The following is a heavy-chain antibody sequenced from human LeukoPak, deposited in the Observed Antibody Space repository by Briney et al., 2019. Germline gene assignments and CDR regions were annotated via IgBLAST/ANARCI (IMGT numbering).Heavy chain of an antibody. CDR1: GFTFSDYY. CDR2: ISSSGSTK. Sequence: GGSLRLSCAASGFTFSDYYMSWIRQAPGKGLEWVSYISSSGSTKYYADSVKGRFTISRDNAKNSLYLQMKSLRAEDTAVYYCARGTTTTGTAFDIWGQGTMVTVSS. CDR3: ARGTTTTGTAFDI. V-gene: IGHV3-11*01. J-gene: IGHJ3*02. D-gene: IGHD1-1*01.